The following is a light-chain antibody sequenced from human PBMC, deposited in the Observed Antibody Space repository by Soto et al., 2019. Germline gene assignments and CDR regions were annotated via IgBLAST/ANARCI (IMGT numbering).Light chain of an antibody. J-gene: IGKJ1*01. V-gene: IGKV1-5*01. CDR1: QSINNL. CDR3: QRYNRYWM. Sequence: DIQMTQSPSTLSASVGDRVTITCRASQSINNLLAWYQQKPGKAPKLLISDASNLESGVPSRFSGSGSGTEFTLTISSLQPDDSATYYCQRYNRYWMFGQGTKVDIK. CDR2: DAS.